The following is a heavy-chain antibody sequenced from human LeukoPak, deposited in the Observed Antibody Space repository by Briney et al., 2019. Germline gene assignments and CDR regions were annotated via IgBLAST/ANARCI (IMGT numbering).Heavy chain of an antibody. J-gene: IGHJ4*02. Sequence: ASVKVSCKASGYTFTGYYMHWVRQAPGQGLEWMERINPNSGGTNYAQKFQGGVTMTRDTSISTAYMELSRLRSDDTAVYYCARLGATVRGFDYWGQGTLVTVSS. CDR2: INPNSGGT. CDR3: ARLGATVRGFDY. V-gene: IGHV1-2*06. D-gene: IGHD4-11*01. CDR1: GYTFTGYY.